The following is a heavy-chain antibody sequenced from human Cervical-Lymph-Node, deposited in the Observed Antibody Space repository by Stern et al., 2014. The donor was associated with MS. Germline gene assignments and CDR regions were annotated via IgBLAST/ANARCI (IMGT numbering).Heavy chain of an antibody. CDR1: GFSFSRYA. J-gene: IGHJ4*02. D-gene: IGHD6-13*01. V-gene: IGHV3-33*01. Sequence: QMQLVQSGGGVVQPGRSLRLSCAASGFSFSRYAMHWVPKAPGKGREGVALIWYDGSNPYYADSVTGRFTISRDNFKNTLYLQMNSLRAEDTAVYYCASAYSSSHYYFDYWGQGTLVTVSS. CDR3: ASAYSSSHYYFDY. CDR2: IWYDGSNP.